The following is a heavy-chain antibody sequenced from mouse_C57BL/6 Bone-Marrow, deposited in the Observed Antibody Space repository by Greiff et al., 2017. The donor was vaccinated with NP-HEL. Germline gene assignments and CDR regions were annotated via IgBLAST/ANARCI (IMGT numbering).Heavy chain of an antibody. CDR1: GFNIKDDY. D-gene: IGHD2-1*01. CDR2: IDPENGDT. CDR3: TGVLLFVAY. Sequence: EVQLQQSGAELVRPGASVTLSCTASGFNIKDDYMHWVKQRPEQGLEWIGWIDPENGDTEYASKFQGKATITADTSSNTAYLQFSILTSEDTAVYYCTGVLLFVAYWGQGTRVTVSA. V-gene: IGHV14-4*01. J-gene: IGHJ3*01.